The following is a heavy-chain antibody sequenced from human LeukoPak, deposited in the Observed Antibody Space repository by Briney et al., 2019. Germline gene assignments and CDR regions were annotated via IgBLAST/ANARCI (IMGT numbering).Heavy chain of an antibody. Sequence: SETLCLTCTVSGGSISSYYWSWIRQPPGKGLEWIGYIYYSGSTNYNPSLKSRVTISVDTSKNQFSLKLNSVTAADTAVYYCARASGWYRLAFDYWGQGTLVTVSS. CDR2: IYYSGST. CDR1: GGSISSYY. V-gene: IGHV4-59*01. CDR3: ARASGWYRLAFDY. J-gene: IGHJ4*02. D-gene: IGHD6-19*01.